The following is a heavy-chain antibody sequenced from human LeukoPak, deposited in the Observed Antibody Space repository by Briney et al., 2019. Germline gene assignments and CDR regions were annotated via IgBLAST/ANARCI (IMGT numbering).Heavy chain of an antibody. CDR3: AKGDFDY. CDR2: ISYDGSNK. CDR1: GFTFSSYG. J-gene: IGHJ4*02. Sequence: GGSLRLSCAASGFTFSSYGMHWVRQAPGKGLEWVAVISYDGSNKYYADSVKGRFTISRDNSKNTLYLQMNSLRAEDTAVYYCAKGDFDYWGQGTLVTVSS. V-gene: IGHV3-30*18.